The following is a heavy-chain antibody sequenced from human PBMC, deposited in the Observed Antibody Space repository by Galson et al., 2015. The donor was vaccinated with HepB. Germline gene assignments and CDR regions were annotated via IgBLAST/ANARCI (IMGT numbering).Heavy chain of an antibody. D-gene: IGHD3-22*01. CDR2: IYSGGST. Sequence: LRLSCAASGFTVSSNYMSWVRQAPGKGLEWVSVIYSGGSTYYADSVKGRFTISRDNSKHTLYLQMSSLRAEDTAVYYCSVGYYYDSSGYSGDYWGQGTLVTVSS. J-gene: IGHJ4*02. CDR1: GFTVSSNY. CDR3: SVGYYYDSSGYSGDY. V-gene: IGHV3-53*01.